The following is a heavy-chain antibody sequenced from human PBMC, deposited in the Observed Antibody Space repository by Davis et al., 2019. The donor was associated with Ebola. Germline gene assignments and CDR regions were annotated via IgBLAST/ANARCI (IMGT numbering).Heavy chain of an antibody. CDR1: GFTFSSYG. D-gene: IGHD3-3*01. CDR3: ARERGSFWSAHNWFDP. V-gene: IGHV3-33*01. Sequence: PGGSLRLSCAASGFTFSSYGMHWVRQAPGKGLEWVAVIWYDGSNKYYADSVKGRFTISRDNSKNTLYLQMNSLRAEDTAVYYCARERGSFWSAHNWFDPWGQGTLVTVSS. CDR2: IWYDGSNK. J-gene: IGHJ5*02.